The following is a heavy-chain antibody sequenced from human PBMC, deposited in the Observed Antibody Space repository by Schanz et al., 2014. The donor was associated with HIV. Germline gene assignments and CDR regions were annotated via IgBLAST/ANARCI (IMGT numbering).Heavy chain of an antibody. CDR1: GYTFTGHY. J-gene: IGHJ2*01. V-gene: IGHV1-2*02. CDR3: ARTSGWSNRAWWYFDL. Sequence: QVQLVQSGAEVKKPGASMKVSCKASGYTFTGHYVHWVRQAPGQGLEWLGIINPAGGGTTYAQKFQGRVTMTRDTSLSVVYMELSRLRSDDTAVYYCARTSGWSNRAWWYFDLWGRGTLVTVSS. CDR2: INPAGGGT. D-gene: IGHD6-19*01.